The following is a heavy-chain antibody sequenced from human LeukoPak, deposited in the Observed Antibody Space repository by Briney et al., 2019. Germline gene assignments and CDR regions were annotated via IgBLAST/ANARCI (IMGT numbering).Heavy chain of an antibody. CDR2: IYYSGST. J-gene: IGHJ4*02. CDR3: ARGSWYYFDY. D-gene: IGHD6-19*01. V-gene: IGHV4-39*07. Sequence: SETLSLTCTVFGGSINSNNYSWGWIRQPPGKGLEWIGNIYYSGSTYYNPSLKSRVTISIDASKNQFSLRLSSVTAADTAVYYCARGSWYYFDYWGQGTLVTVSS. CDR1: GGSINSNNYS.